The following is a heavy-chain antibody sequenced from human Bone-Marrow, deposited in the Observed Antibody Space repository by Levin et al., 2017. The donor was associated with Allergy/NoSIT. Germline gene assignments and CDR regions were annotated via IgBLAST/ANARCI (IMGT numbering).Heavy chain of an antibody. CDR1: GYTFTNYA. J-gene: IGHJ4*02. D-gene: IGHD2-15*01. CDR2: INTKTGKA. V-gene: IGHV7-4-1*01. CDR3: ARPRRGCPGDTCYSDFDF. Sequence: ASVKVSCKASGYTFTNYAIIWLRQAPGQGPEWMGWINTKTGKARYAQDFTGRFVFSLDTSVNAAYLQISSLKAEDTAVYYCARPRRGCPGDTCYSDFDFCGQGTLVTVSS.